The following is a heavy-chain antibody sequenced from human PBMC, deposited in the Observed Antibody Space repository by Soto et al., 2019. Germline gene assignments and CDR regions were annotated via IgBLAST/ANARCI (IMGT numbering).Heavy chain of an antibody. V-gene: IGHV1-24*01. D-gene: IGHD3-16*02. CDR2: FDPEDGET. CDR3: ATVATAYDYAWGSYRRPYDY. CDR1: GYTLTELS. Sequence: ASVKVSCKVSGYTLTELSMHWVRQAPGKGLEWMGGFDPEDGETIYAQKFQGRVTMTEDTSTDTAYMELSSLRSEDTAVYYCATVATAYDYAWGSYRRPYDYSGQGTLVTVYS. J-gene: IGHJ4*02.